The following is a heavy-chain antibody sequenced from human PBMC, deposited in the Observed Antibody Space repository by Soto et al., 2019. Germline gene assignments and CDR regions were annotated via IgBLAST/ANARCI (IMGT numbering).Heavy chain of an antibody. CDR1: GYTFTSYY. J-gene: IGHJ4*02. D-gene: IGHD2-15*01. Sequence: GASVKVSCKASGYTFTSYYIHWVRQAPGQGLEWMGRFNPSGGGTGYAQKFQGRVTMTRDTSTSTVYMELSSLRSEDTAVYYCARAASYYLDSWGQGTLVTVSS. V-gene: IGHV1-46*01. CDR3: ARAASYYLDS. CDR2: FNPSGGGT.